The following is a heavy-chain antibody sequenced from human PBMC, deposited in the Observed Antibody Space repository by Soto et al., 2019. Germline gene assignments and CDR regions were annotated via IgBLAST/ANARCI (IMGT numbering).Heavy chain of an antibody. Sequence: QVQLVQSGAEVKKPGSSVKVSCKASGGTFSSYAISWVRQAPGQGLEWMGGIIPIFGTANYAQQFQGRVTITADESTSTAYMELSSMRSEDTAVYYCARGGTTYYDFWGTDFDYWGQGTLVTVSS. CDR3: ARGGTTYYDFWGTDFDY. CDR1: GGTFSSYA. D-gene: IGHD3-3*01. CDR2: IIPIFGTA. V-gene: IGHV1-69*01. J-gene: IGHJ4*02.